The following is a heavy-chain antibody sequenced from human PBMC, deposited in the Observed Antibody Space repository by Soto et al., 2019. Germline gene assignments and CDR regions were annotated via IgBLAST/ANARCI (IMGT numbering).Heavy chain of an antibody. CDR3: ARGYSYGYGGDDAFDI. J-gene: IGHJ3*02. D-gene: IGHD5-18*01. Sequence: SETLSLTCAVSGGSISSGGYSWSWIRQPPGKGLEWIGYIYHSGSTYYNPSLKSRVTISVDTSKNQFSLKLSSVTAADTAVYYCARGYSYGYGGDDAFDIWGQGTMVTVSS. V-gene: IGHV4-30-2*02. CDR1: GGSISSGGYS. CDR2: IYHSGST.